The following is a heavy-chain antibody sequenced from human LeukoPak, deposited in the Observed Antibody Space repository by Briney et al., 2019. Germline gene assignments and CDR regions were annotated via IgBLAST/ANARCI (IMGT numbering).Heavy chain of an antibody. D-gene: IGHD3-22*01. CDR2: IIPIFGTA. J-gene: IGHJ6*02. CDR1: GGTFSSCA. V-gene: IGHV1-69*13. CDR3: ARVPGSAYYDSNGYDGYYYYYGMDV. Sequence: SVKVSCKASGGTFSSCAISWVRQAPGQGLEWMGGIIPIFGTANYAQKFQGRVTITADESTSTAYMELSSLRSEDTAVYYCARVPGSAYYDSNGYDGYYYYYGMDVWGQGTTVTVSS.